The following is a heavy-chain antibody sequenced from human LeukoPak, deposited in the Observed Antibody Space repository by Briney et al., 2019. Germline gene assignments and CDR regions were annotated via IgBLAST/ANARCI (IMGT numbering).Heavy chain of an antibody. V-gene: IGHV4-59*01. Sequence: SETLSLTCTVSGGSISSYYWSWIRQPPGKGLEWIGYIYYSGSTNYNPSLKSRVTISVDTSKNQFSLKLSSVTAADTAVYYCARAGVGATRVDPWGQGTLVTVSS. D-gene: IGHD1-26*01. CDR2: IYYSGST. CDR1: GGSISSYY. CDR3: ARAGVGATRVDP. J-gene: IGHJ5*02.